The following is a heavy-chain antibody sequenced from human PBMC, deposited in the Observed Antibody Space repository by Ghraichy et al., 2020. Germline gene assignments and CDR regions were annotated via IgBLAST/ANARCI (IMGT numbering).Heavy chain of an antibody. J-gene: IGHJ6*02. D-gene: IGHD1-26*01. CDR1: GGSFSGYY. V-gene: IGHV4-34*01. Sequence: SETLSLTCAVYGGSFSGYYWSWIRQPPGKGLEWIGEINHSGSTNYNPSLKSRVTISVDTSKNQFSLKLSSVTAADTAVYYCAIGARPGWELRGYYYYGMDVWGQGTTVTVSS. CDR3: AIGARPGWELRGYYYYGMDV. CDR2: INHSGST.